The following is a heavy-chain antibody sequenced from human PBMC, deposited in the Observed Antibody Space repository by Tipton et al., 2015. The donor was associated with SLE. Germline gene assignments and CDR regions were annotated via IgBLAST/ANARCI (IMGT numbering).Heavy chain of an antibody. Sequence: SLRLSCAASGFTFNNYGMHWVRQAPGRGLQWVAFIRHDGSAKYYADSLQGRFSVSRDNSKNTVYLQMNNLRAEDTAVYYCAKVHDFGHYWDDFWGQGTLVTVSS. CDR3: AKVHDFGHYWDDF. D-gene: IGHD4-17*01. CDR2: IRHDGSAK. J-gene: IGHJ4*02. V-gene: IGHV3-30*02. CDR1: GFTFNNYG.